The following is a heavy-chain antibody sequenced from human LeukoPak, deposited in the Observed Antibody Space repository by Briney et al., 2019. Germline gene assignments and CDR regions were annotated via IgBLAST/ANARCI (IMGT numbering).Heavy chain of an antibody. CDR2: IRYDGSNK. CDR1: GFTFSSYG. CDR3: ANSNCGLRVCSQTHLDY. V-gene: IGHV3-30*02. D-gene: IGHD2-21*01. J-gene: IGHJ4*02. Sequence: GGSLRLSCAASGFTFSSYGMRWVRQAPGKGLEWVAFIRYDGSNKYYADSVKGRFTISRDNSKNTLYLQMNSLRAEDTAGYYCANSNCGLRVCSQTHLDYWGQGTLVTVSS.